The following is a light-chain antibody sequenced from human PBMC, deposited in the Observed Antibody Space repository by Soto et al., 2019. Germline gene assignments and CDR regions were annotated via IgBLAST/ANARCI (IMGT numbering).Light chain of an antibody. CDR2: GVT. CDR1: SSDVGGYNS. Sequence: QSVLTQPPSASGSPGQSVTISCTGTSSDVGGYNSVSWYQHHPGKAPQLMIYGVTKRPSGVPDRFSGSKSGNTASLTVSGLQADDEGDYYCSSYVGSSSFVVFGGGTKLTVL. J-gene: IGLJ3*02. V-gene: IGLV2-8*01. CDR3: SSYVGSSSFVV.